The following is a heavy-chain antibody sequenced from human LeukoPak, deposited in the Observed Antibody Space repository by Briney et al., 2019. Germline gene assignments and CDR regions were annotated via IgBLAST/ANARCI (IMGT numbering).Heavy chain of an antibody. D-gene: IGHD3-3*01. CDR3: ARARYETRIWPKSRYDYYHYMDV. J-gene: IGHJ6*03. Sequence: GASVKVSCKASGYTFTSYTIHWVRQAPGQRLEWMGWINAGNGNTKYSQEFRDRVTITRDTSVSTAYMELSSLRSEDMAVYYCARARYETRIWPKSRYDYYHYMDVWGKGTTVTVSS. CDR1: GYTFTSYT. CDR2: INAGNGNT. V-gene: IGHV1-3*03.